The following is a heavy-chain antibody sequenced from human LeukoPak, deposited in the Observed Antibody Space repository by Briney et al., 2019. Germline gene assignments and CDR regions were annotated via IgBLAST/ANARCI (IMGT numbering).Heavy chain of an antibody. J-gene: IGHJ3*02. CDR1: GGSISSYY. CDR2: IYTSGST. CDR3: ARANDFGGTNDAFDI. Sequence: PSETLSLTCTVSGGSISSYYWSWIRQPAGKGLEWIGRIYTSGSTNYNPSLKSRVTISVDKSKNQFSLKLNSVTAADTAVFYCARANDFGGTNDAFDIWGQGTMVTVSS. D-gene: IGHD4-23*01. V-gene: IGHV4-4*07.